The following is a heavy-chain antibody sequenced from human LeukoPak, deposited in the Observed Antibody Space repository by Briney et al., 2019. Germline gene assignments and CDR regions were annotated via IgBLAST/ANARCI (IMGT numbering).Heavy chain of an antibody. Sequence: SVKVSCKASGGTFSSYAISWVRQAPGQGLEWMGRIIPILGIANYAQKFQGRVTITADKSTSTAYMELSSLRSEDTAVYYCPREYRYSSGYPDYWGQGTLVTVSS. J-gene: IGHJ4*02. CDR2: IIPILGIA. CDR1: GGTFSSYA. D-gene: IGHD3-22*01. V-gene: IGHV1-69*04. CDR3: PREYRYSSGYPDY.